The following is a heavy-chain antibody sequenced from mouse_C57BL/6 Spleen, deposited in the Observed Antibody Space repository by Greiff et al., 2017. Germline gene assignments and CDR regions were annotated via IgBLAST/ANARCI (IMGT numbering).Heavy chain of an antibody. D-gene: IGHD2-5*01. CDR3: ARSGSNYVGFAY. J-gene: IGHJ3*01. CDR2: IYPGDGDT. V-gene: IGHV1-80*01. CDR1: GYAFSSYW. Sequence: QVQLQQSGAELVKPGASVKISCKASGYAFSSYWMNWVKQRHGKGLEWIGQIYPGDGDTNYNGKFKGKATLTADKSSSTAYMQLSSLTSEDSAVYFCARSGSNYVGFAYWGQGTLVTVSA.